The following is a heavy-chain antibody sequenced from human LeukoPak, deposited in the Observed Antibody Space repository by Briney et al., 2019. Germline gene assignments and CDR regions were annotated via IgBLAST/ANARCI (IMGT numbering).Heavy chain of an antibody. V-gene: IGHV1-18*01. CDR1: GYTFTSYG. D-gene: IGHD3-16*01. Sequence: ASVNVSCKASGYTFTSYGISWVRQAPGQGLEWMGWISAYNGNTNYAQKLQGRVTMTTDTSTSTAYMELRSLRSDDTAVYYCARTSRRGEYFDYWGQGTLVTVSS. CDR3: ARTSRRGEYFDY. CDR2: ISAYNGNT. J-gene: IGHJ4*02.